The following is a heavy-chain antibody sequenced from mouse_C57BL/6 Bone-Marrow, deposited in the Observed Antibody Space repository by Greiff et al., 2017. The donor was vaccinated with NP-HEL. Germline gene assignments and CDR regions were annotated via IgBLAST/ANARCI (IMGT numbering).Heavy chain of an antibody. D-gene: IGHD3-2*02. V-gene: IGHV5-2*01. J-gene: IGHJ4*01. CDR2: INSDGGST. CDR1: EYEFPSHD. Sequence: EVKVVESGGGLVQPGESLKLSCESNEYEFPSHDMSWVRKTPEKRLELVAAINSDGGSTYYPDTMERRFIISRDNTKKTLYLQMSSLRSEDTALYYCARDSSGYVGAMDYWGQGTSVTVSS. CDR3: ARDSSGYVGAMDY.